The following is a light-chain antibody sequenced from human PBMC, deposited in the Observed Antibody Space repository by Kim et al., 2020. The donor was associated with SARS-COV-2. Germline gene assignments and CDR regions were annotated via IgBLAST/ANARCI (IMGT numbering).Light chain of an antibody. J-gene: IGLJ3*02. CDR2: YDS. CDR3: QVWDSSIDHPV. CDR1: NIGSKS. V-gene: IGLV3-21*04. Sequence: APEKTARIAGIRNNIGSKSVHEYQQKPGQAPVLVIYYDSYRPSVIPERFSGSNSGNTATLTISRVEAGDEADYYCQVWDSSIDHPVCGGGTQLTVL.